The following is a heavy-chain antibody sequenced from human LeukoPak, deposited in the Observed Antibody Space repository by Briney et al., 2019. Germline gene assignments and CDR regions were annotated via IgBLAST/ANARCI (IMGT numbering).Heavy chain of an antibody. V-gene: IGHV1-2*02. CDR1: GYTXTDYY. CDR2: INPNSGDT. D-gene: IGHD1-26*01. Sequence: GASVRVSCKASGYTXTDYYMHWVRQAPGQGLDWMGWINPNSGDTNYAQKFQGRVTMTRDTSISTAYMELSRLTSDDTAVYYCARDWRGSYFPDFWGQGTLVTVSS. CDR3: ARDWRGSYFPDF. J-gene: IGHJ4*02.